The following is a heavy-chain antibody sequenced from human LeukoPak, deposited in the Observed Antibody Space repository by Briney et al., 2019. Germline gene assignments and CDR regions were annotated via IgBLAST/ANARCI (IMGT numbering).Heavy chain of an antibody. CDR3: AKDRKYYYHMDV. CDR2: IYNSGST. CDR1: GGSISTGTYY. J-gene: IGHJ6*04. V-gene: IGHV4-39*07. Sequence: PSEPLSLTCTVSGGSISTGTYYWGWIRQPPGKGLEWIGSIYNSGSTYYNPSLKSRVTISVDTSKNQFSLKLSSVTAADTAVYYCAKDRKYYYHMDVWGKGTTVTVSS. D-gene: IGHD1-14*01.